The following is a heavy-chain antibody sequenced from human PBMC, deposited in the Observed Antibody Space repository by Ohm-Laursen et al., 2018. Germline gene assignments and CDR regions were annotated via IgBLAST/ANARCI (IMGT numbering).Heavy chain of an antibody. CDR1: GFTFSSYA. CDR2: IGGGGATT. Sequence: SLRLSCAASGFTFSSYAMSWVRQAPGKGLEWVSVIGGGGATTYYADSVKGRFTISRENSRNTLSLQMNSLGAEDTAVYYCAKDRRYFDYWGQGTLVTVSS. CDR3: AKDRRYFDY. V-gene: IGHV3-23*01. J-gene: IGHJ4*02.